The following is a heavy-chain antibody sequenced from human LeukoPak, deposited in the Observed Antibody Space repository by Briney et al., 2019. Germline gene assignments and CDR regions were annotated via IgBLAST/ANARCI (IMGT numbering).Heavy chain of an antibody. D-gene: IGHD3-10*01. V-gene: IGHV4-39*07. CDR2: IYYSGST. J-gene: IGHJ3*02. CDR1: GGSISSSSYY. CDR3: ARDYGWYYYGSGPSGAFDI. Sequence: PSETLSLTCTVSGGSISSSSYYWGWIRQPPGKGLEWIGSIYYSGSTYYNPSLKSRVTISVDTSKNQFSLKLSSVTAADTAVYYCARDYGWYYYGSGPSGAFDIWGHGTMVTVSS.